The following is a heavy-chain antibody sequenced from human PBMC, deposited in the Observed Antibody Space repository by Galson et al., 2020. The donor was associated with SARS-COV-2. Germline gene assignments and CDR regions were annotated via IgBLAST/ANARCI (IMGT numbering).Heavy chain of an antibody. V-gene: IGHV3-23*01. CDR1: GFTFSTYA. CDR2: ISGSGDST. CDR3: AKDRGQYYYYGMDV. J-gene: IGHJ6*02. D-gene: IGHD3-9*01. Sequence: GESLKISCAASGFTFSTYAINWVRQAPRKGLEWVSVISGSGDSTYYADSVKGRFTISRDNSQNTLFLQMNSLRAEDSAVYYCAKDRGQYYYYGMDVWGQGTTVTVSS.